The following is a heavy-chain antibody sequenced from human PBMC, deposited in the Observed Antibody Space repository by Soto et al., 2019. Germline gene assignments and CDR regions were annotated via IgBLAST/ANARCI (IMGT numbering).Heavy chain of an antibody. V-gene: IGHV4-59*11. Sequence: PSETLSLTCPVSGGSINTHYWSWIQQNPGKGLEWIGYIYYSGSTNYNPSLKSRVTISVDTSKNQFSLKLSSVTAADTAVYYCAREDSSGFSDWFDPWGQGTLVTVSS. CDR1: GGSINTHY. CDR2: IYYSGST. J-gene: IGHJ5*02. D-gene: IGHD6-19*01. CDR3: AREDSSGFSDWFDP.